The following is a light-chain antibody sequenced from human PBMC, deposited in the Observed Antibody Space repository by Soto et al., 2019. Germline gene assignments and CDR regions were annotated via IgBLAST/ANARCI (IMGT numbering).Light chain of an antibody. CDR2: KAS. CDR1: QSISSW. CDR3: QQAYT. J-gene: IGKJ2*01. V-gene: IGKV1-5*03. Sequence: DIQMTQSPSTLSASVGDRVTITGRASQSISSWLAWYQQKPGKAPKLLIYKASSLESGVPSRFSGSGSGTEFTLTISGLQPNDFATYYCQQAYTFGHGTKLEIE.